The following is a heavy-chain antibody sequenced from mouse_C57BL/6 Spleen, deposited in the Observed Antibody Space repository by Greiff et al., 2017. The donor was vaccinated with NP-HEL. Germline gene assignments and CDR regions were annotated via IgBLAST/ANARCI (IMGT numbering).Heavy chain of an antibody. CDR3: ARDHYYGDY. Sequence: QVQLKQPGAELVKPGASVKLSCKASGYTFTSYWMQWVKQRPGQGLEWIGEIDPSDSYTNYNQKFKGKATLTVDTSSSTAYMQLSSLTSEDSAVYYCARDHYYGDYWGQGTTLTVSS. D-gene: IGHD2-1*01. J-gene: IGHJ2*01. V-gene: IGHV1-50*01. CDR1: GYTFTSYW. CDR2: IDPSDSYT.